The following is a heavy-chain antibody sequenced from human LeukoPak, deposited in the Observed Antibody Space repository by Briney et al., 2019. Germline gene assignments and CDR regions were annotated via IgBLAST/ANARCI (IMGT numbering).Heavy chain of an antibody. J-gene: IGHJ4*02. Sequence: PSETLSLTCTVSGYSISSGYYWGWIRQPPGKGLKWIGSIYHSGRTYYNPSLKSRVTISVDTSKNQFSLKLSSVTAADTAVYHCARDPGYSSGWNYFDYWGQGTLVTVSS. CDR2: IYHSGRT. CDR1: GYSISSGYY. CDR3: ARDPGYSSGWNYFDY. V-gene: IGHV4-38-2*02. D-gene: IGHD6-19*01.